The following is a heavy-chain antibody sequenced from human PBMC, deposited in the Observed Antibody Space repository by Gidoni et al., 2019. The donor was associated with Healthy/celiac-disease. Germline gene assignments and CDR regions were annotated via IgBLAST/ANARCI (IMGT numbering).Heavy chain of an antibody. Sequence: QAQLVQSGAEVKKPGASVKVSCKASGYTFTGYYMHWVRQAPGQGLEWMGWINPNSGGTNYAQKLQGRVTMTRDTSISTAYMELSRLRSDDTAVYYCASLAPRVFGVAPPDYWGQGTLVTVSS. CDR2: INPNSGGT. CDR3: ASLAPRVFGVAPPDY. D-gene: IGHD3-3*01. CDR1: GYTFTGYY. J-gene: IGHJ4*02. V-gene: IGHV1-2*02.